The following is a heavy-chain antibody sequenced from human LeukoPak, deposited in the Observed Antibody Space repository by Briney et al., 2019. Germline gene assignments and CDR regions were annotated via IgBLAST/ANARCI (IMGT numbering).Heavy chain of an antibody. CDR1: GFTFSSYS. J-gene: IGHJ4*02. D-gene: IGHD5-24*01. V-gene: IGHV3-7*01. CDR2: IKKDGSEK. CDR3: AADGYSSPFDH. Sequence: WGSLRLSCAASGFTFSSYSMNWVRQTPGKGLEWVANIKKDGSEKYYVDSVRGRFTISRDNAKNSLYLQMNSLRAEDTAVYYCAADGYSSPFDHWGQGTLVTVSS.